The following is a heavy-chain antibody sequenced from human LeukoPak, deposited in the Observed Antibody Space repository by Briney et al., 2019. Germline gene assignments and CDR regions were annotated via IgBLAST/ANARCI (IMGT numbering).Heavy chain of an antibody. CDR1: GFTFDDYA. Sequence: SLRLSCAASGFTFDDYAMHWVRQAPGKGLEWVSGISWNSGSIGYADSVKGRFTISRDNAKNSLYLQMNSLRAEDTAVYYCARGRYSSGRGYFDYWGQGTLVTVSS. CDR3: ARGRYSSGRGYFDY. D-gene: IGHD6-19*01. J-gene: IGHJ4*02. V-gene: IGHV3-9*01. CDR2: ISWNSGSI.